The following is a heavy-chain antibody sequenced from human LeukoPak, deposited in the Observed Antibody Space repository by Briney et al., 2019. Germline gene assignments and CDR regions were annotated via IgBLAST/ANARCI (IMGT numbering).Heavy chain of an antibody. D-gene: IGHD3-10*01. Sequence: SETLSLTCAVYGGSFSGYYWSWIRQPPGKGLEWIGEINHSGSTSYNPSLKSRVTISVDTSKNQFSLKLSSVTAADTAVYYCARGRLGYYGSGSYHKGFDPWGQGTLVTVSS. CDR3: ARGRLGYYGSGSYHKGFDP. CDR2: INHSGST. CDR1: GGSFSGYY. J-gene: IGHJ5*02. V-gene: IGHV4-34*01.